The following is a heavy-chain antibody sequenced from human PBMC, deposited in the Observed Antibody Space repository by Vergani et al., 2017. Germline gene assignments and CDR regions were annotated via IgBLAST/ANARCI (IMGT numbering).Heavy chain of an antibody. Sequence: EVQLVESGGGLVQPGESLRLSCASSGFTFSTYAMSWVRQAPGKGLEWVSAISDSGGNTYYADSVKGRFTISRDNSKNMQYLQMNRLRVEDTAVYYCAKEGGYCGSASCHRTIVYWGQGTLVTVSS. CDR2: ISDSGGNT. CDR1: GFTFSTYA. V-gene: IGHV3-23*04. CDR3: AKEGGYCGSASCHRTIVY. J-gene: IGHJ4*02. D-gene: IGHD2-2*01.